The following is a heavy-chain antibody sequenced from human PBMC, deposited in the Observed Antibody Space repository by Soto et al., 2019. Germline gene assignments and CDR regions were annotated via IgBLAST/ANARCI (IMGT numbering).Heavy chain of an antibody. CDR3: AKDLQDSWLYNWFDP. CDR2: ISGSGGST. D-gene: IGHD3-22*01. Sequence: GGSLRLSCAASGFTFSSYAMSWVRQAPGKGLEWVSAISGSGGSTYYADSVKGRFTISRDNSKNTLYLQMSSLRAEDTAVYYCAKDLQDSWLYNWFDPCGQGTLVTVSS. V-gene: IGHV3-23*01. J-gene: IGHJ5*02. CDR1: GFTFSSYA.